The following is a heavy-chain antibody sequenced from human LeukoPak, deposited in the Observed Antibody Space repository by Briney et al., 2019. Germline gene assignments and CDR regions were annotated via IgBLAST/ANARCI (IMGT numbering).Heavy chain of an antibody. Sequence: GGRLRLSCAAYGFTFSNSGMSWVRQTPGGGMEWVSALIGSGGITYYEVSVKGRFTISRDNSKNTLYLQMNSLRAEDTAVYYCANQGSGSSSGFDYWGQGTLVTVSS. CDR1: GFTFSNSG. J-gene: IGHJ4*02. D-gene: IGHD2-15*01. V-gene: IGHV3-23*01. CDR2: LIGSGGIT. CDR3: ANQGSGSSSGFDY.